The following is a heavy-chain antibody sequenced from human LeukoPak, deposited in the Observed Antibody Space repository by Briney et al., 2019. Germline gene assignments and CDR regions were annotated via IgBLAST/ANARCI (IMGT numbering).Heavy chain of an antibody. CDR2: IWYDGNNK. Sequence: PGGSLRLSCAASGFTFSSYGMHWVRQAPGKGLEWVAVIWYDGNNKYYADSVKGRFTISRDNSKNTLYLQMNSLRVEDTAVYYCARDLSGSAIDYWGQGTLVTVSS. V-gene: IGHV3-33*01. J-gene: IGHJ4*02. D-gene: IGHD1-26*01. CDR3: ARDLSGSAIDY. CDR1: GFTFSSYG.